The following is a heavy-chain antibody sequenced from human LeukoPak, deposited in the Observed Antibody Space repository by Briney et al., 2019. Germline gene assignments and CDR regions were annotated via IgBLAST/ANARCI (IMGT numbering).Heavy chain of an antibody. CDR2: IYYSGST. D-gene: IGHD3-10*01. V-gene: IGHV4-39*07. Sequence: SETLSLTCTVSGGSISSSSYYWGWIRQPPGKGLEWIGSIYYSGSTYYNPSLKSRVTISVDTSKNQFSLKLSSVTAADTAVYCCARDEESSITMVRGVIRYWGQGTLVTVSS. J-gene: IGHJ4*02. CDR1: GGSISSSSYY. CDR3: ARDEESSITMVRGVIRY.